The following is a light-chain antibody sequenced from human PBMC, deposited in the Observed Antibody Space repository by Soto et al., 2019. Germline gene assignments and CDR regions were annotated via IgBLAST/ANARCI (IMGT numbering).Light chain of an antibody. CDR1: QDIAGY. CDR2: GAS. J-gene: IGKJ5*01. Sequence: DIQVTQSPSSVSASVGDRVPITRRASQDIAGYVAWYQHKPGRKTELRSHGASRLQSGVPERVSGSGSGTDVTRSINSLQNEDFATYYCQQAYSFPITFGQGTRLEIK. CDR3: QQAYSFPIT. V-gene: IGKV1D-12*01.